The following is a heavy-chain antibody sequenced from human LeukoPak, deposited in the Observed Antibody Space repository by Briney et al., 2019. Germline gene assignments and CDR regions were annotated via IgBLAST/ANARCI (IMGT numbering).Heavy chain of an antibody. CDR2: INHSGST. CDR3: ARLPRWIGYGDYVGNY. CDR1: GGSFSGYY. D-gene: IGHD4-17*01. J-gene: IGHJ4*02. V-gene: IGHV4-34*01. Sequence: SGTLSLTCAVYGGSFSGYYWSWIRQPPGKGLEWIGEINHSGSTNYNPSLKSQVTISVDTSKNQFSLKLSSVTAADTAVYYCARLPRWIGYGDYVGNYWGQGTLVTVSS.